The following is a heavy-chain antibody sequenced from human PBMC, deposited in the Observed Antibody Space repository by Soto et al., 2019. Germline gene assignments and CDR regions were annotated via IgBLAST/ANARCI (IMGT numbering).Heavy chain of an antibody. CDR1: GFTFSSYG. Sequence: GGSLRLSCAASGFTFSSYGMHWVRQAPGKGLEWVAVIWYDGSNKYYADSVKGRFTISRDNSKNTLYLQMNSLRAEDTAVYYCARDTGGPYYYYYYGMDVWGQGTTVTVSS. CDR2: IWYDGSNK. V-gene: IGHV3-33*01. D-gene: IGHD2-8*02. CDR3: ARDTGGPYYYYYYGMDV. J-gene: IGHJ6*02.